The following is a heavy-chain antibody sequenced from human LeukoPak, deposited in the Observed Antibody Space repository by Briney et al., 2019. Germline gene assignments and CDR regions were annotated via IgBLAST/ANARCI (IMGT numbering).Heavy chain of an antibody. CDR2: ISSSTSSI. CDR3: AREGYCSGGTCHDYDAFDI. Sequence: EGSLRLSCAASGFSFSSYEMNWVRQAPGKGLEWVSYISSSTSSIFYADSVKGRFTISRDNAKNSLYLQLNSLRAEDTAIYYCAREGYCSGGTCHDYDAFDIWGQGTMVTVSS. CDR1: GFSFSSYE. J-gene: IGHJ3*02. V-gene: IGHV3-48*03. D-gene: IGHD2-15*01.